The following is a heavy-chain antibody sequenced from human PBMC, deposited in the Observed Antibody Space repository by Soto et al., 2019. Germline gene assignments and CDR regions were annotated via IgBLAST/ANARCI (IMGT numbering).Heavy chain of an antibody. CDR3: ARRYCSGGSCHFYYYYGMDV. D-gene: IGHD2-15*01. V-gene: IGHV3-30-3*01. Sequence: GGSLRLSCAASGFTFSSYAMHWVRQAPGKGLEWVAVISYDGSNKYYADSVKGRFTISRDNSKNTLYLQMNSLRAEDTAVYYCARRYCSGGSCHFYYYYGMDVWGQGTTVTVSS. J-gene: IGHJ6*02. CDR1: GFTFSSYA. CDR2: ISYDGSNK.